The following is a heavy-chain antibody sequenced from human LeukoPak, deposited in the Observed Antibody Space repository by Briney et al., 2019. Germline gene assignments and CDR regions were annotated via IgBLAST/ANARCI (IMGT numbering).Heavy chain of an antibody. CDR2: ISYDGSNK. CDR1: GFTFSSYA. CDR3: ARQSNDFWSGTKAVTASFDY. V-gene: IGHV3-30-3*01. D-gene: IGHD3-3*01. Sequence: GGSLRLSCAASGFTFSSYAMHWVRQAPGKGLEWVAVISYDGSNKYYADSVKGRFTISRDNSKNTLYLQMNSLRAEDTAVYYCARQSNDFWSGTKAVTASFDYWGQGTLVTVSS. J-gene: IGHJ4*02.